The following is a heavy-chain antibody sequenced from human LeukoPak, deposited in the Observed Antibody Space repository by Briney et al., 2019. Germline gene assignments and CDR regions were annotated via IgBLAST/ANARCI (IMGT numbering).Heavy chain of an antibody. J-gene: IGHJ4*02. CDR3: ARGGSSSFHLFDY. CDR2: IIPIFGTA. V-gene: IGHV1-69*05. CDR1: GGTFSSYA. D-gene: IGHD6-6*01. Sequence: SVKVSCKASGGTFSSYAISWVRQAPGQGLEWMGGIIPIFGTANYAQKFQGRVTITTDESTSTAYMELSSLRSEDTAVYYCARGGSSSFHLFDYWGQGTLVTVSP.